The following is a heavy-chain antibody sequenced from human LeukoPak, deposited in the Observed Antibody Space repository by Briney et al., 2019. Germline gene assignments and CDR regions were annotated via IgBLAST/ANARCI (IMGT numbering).Heavy chain of an antibody. Sequence: QAGGSLRLPCAASGFTFDDYAMHWVRQAPGKGLEWVSGISWNSGSIGYADSVKGRFTISRDNAKNSLYLQMNSLRAEDTALYYCAKEGTTVGADDAFDIWGQGTMVIVSS. J-gene: IGHJ3*02. CDR1: GFTFDDYA. V-gene: IGHV3-9*01. CDR2: ISWNSGSI. CDR3: AKEGTTVGADDAFDI. D-gene: IGHD1-26*01.